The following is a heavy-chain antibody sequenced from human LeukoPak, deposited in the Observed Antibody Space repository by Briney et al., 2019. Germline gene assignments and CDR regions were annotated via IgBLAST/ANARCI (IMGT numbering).Heavy chain of an antibody. J-gene: IGHJ5*02. Sequence: QPGRSLRLSCAASGFTFSSYGMHWVRQAPGKGLEWVAVIWYDGSNKYYADSVKGRFTISRDNSKNTLYLQMNSLRAEDTAVYYCARDQAGRQQLSLNWFDPWGQGTLVTVSS. D-gene: IGHD6-13*01. CDR1: GFTFSSYG. CDR3: ARDQAGRQQLSLNWFDP. V-gene: IGHV3-33*08. CDR2: IWYDGSNK.